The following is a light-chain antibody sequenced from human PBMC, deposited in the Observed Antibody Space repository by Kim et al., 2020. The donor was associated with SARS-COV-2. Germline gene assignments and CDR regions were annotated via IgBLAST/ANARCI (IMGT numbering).Light chain of an antibody. V-gene: IGKV3-20*01. CDR3: QQYGTSHLT. Sequence: EIVLTQSPGTLSLSPGERATLSCRASQSVSRDCLAWYQQKPGQTPRLFIYGASNRATSISDRFSGSGSGTDFSLTISRLEPEDSAVYYCQQYGTSHLTFGGGTKVDIK. CDR2: GAS. J-gene: IGKJ4*01. CDR1: QSVSRDC.